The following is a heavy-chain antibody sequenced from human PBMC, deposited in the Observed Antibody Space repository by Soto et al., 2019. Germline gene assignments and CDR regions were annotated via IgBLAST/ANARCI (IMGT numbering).Heavy chain of an antibody. Sequence: QVQLVQSGAEVKKPGSSVKVSCKASGGTFSSYTISWVRQAPGQGLEWVGRIIPILGIANYAQKFQGRVTITAAKSTSTAYMELSSLRSEDTAVYYCVSFGELNGVFDYWGQGTLVTVSS. CDR3: VSFGELNGVFDY. D-gene: IGHD3-10*01. CDR1: GGTFSSYT. CDR2: IIPILGIA. V-gene: IGHV1-69*02. J-gene: IGHJ4*02.